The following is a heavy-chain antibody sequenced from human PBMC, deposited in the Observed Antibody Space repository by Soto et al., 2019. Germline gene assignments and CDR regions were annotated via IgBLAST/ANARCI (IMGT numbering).Heavy chain of an antibody. D-gene: IGHD3-10*01. J-gene: IGHJ5*02. CDR1: GFTFTSSA. CDR3: ARGSTGTMVRGVTYWFDP. CDR2: IVVGSGNT. Sequence: ASVKVSCKASGFTFTSSAVQWVRQARGQRLEWIGWIVVGSGNTNYAQKFQERVTITRDMSTSTAYMELSSLRSEDTAVYYCARGSTGTMVRGVTYWFDPWGQGTLVTVSS. V-gene: IGHV1-58*01.